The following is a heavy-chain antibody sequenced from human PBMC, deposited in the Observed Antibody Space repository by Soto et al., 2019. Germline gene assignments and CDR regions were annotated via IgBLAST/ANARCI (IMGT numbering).Heavy chain of an antibody. CDR1: GFSFSSYD. D-gene: IGHD1-26*01. V-gene: IGHV3-23*01. CDR2: LSVTGGGP. Sequence: EVRLLESGGGLVQPGGSLRLSCAASGFSFSSYDMTWVRQAPGQGLEWVSSLSVTGGGPYYADSVRGRFTMSRDNSKNTLALDMSGLRADDSAVYYCAKGRETTTSAKFCFDNWGQGTLVSVSS. CDR3: AKGRETTTSAKFCFDN. J-gene: IGHJ4*02.